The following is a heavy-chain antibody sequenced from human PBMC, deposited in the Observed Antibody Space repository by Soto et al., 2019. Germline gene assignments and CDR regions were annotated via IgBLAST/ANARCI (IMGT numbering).Heavy chain of an antibody. CDR2: VSAGGDMT. J-gene: IGHJ6*02. CDR3: ARGDRGGSGSPASYYYSGLDV. V-gene: IGHV3-23*01. Sequence: DVQLLESVGHLVQPGGSLRLSCAASGFTFSSYAMSWVRQAPGKGLEWVSSVSAGGDMTYYSDSVKGRFTISRDNSNNVLFLQMNSLRIEDTALYYCARGDRGGSGSPASYYYSGLDVWGQGTTVTVS. D-gene: IGHD2-15*01. CDR1: GFTFSSYA.